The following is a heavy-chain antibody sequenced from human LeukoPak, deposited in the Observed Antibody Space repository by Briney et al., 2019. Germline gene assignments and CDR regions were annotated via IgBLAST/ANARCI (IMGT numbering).Heavy chain of an antibody. V-gene: IGHV3-53*01. CDR1: GFTVSSNY. CDR3: ASWPGGWYGEDS. J-gene: IGHJ4*02. CDR2: IYSGGGT. D-gene: IGHD6-19*01. Sequence: GGSLRLSCAASGFTVSSNYMSWVRQAPGKGLEWVSVIYSGGGTYYADSVKGRFTISRDTFKNTVNLQMNSLRAEDTAVYYCASWPGGWYGEDSWGQGTLVTVSS.